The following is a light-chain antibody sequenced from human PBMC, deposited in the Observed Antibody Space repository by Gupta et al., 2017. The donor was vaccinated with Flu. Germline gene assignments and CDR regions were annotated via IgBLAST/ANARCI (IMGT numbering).Light chain of an antibody. CDR1: QNIGNF. V-gene: IGKV1-39*01. Sequence: DIQMTQSPSSLSASVGDRVTITCRASQNIGNFFNWYQHKPGKAPKLLMYAASNVQSGVPSRFTGSGSGTDFSLSISRLQPEDFATYYCQQIDSMPHTFGQGTKLEIK. CDR3: QQIDSMPHT. CDR2: AAS. J-gene: IGKJ2*01.